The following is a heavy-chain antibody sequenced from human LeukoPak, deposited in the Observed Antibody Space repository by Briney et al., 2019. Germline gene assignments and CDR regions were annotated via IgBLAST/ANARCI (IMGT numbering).Heavy chain of an antibody. CDR2: ISGSGGST. D-gene: IGHD3-16*02. J-gene: IGHJ3*02. CDR1: GFTFSSYA. CDR3: AKAFPGLRVWGSYPDAFDI. V-gene: IGHV3-23*01. Sequence: PGGSLRLSCAASGFTFSSYAMSWVRQAPGKGLEWVSAISGSGGSTYYADSVKGRFTISRDNSKTTLYLQMNSLRAEDTAVYYCAKAFPGLRVWGSYPDAFDIWGQGTMVTVSS.